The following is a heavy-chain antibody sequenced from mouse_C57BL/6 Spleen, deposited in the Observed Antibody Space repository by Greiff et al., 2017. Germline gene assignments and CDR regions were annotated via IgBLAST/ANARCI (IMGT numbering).Heavy chain of an antibody. J-gene: IGHJ4*01. CDR2: INYDGSST. CDR1: GFTFSDYY. D-gene: IGHD2-1*01. Sequence: DVKLVESEGGLVQPGSSMKLSCTASGFTFSDYYMAWVRQVPEKGLEWVANINYDGSSTYYLDSLKSRFIISRDNAKNILYLQMSSLKSEDTATYYGARGEIYYGNYWAMDYWGQGTSVTVSS. CDR3: ARGEIYYGNYWAMDY. V-gene: IGHV5-16*01.